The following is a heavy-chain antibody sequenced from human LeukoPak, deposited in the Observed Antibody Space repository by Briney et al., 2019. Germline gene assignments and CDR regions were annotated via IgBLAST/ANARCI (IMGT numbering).Heavy chain of an antibody. CDR2: IYYSGST. Sequence: SETLSLTCTVSGGSISSYYWSWIRQPPGKGLEWIGYIYYSGSTNYNPSLKSRVTISVDTSKNQFSLKLSSVTAADTAVYYCARGHDYYDSSGYYYEGGGDLYYFDYWGQGTLVTDSS. CDR1: GGSISSYY. J-gene: IGHJ4*02. D-gene: IGHD3-22*01. V-gene: IGHV4-59*01. CDR3: ARGHDYYDSSGYYYEGGGDLYYFDY.